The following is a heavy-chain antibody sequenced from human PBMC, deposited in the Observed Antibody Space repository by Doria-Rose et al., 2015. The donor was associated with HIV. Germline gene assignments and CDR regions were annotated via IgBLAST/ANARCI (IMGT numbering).Heavy chain of an antibody. V-gene: IGHV3-33*01. D-gene: IGHD2-2*01. Sequence: SSYGMHWVRQAPGKGLEWVAIIWFDGSNEHYADSVKGRFTISRDNSKNTLYLQMNSLRAEDTAVYYCARAWGYCSSSTCYYYGMDVWGQGTTVTVS. CDR1: SSYG. CDR2: IWFDGSNE. J-gene: IGHJ6*02. CDR3: ARAWGYCSSSTCYYYGMDV.